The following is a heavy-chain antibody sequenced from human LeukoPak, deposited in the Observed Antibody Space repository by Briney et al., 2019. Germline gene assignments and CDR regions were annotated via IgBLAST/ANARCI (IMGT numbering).Heavy chain of an antibody. CDR3: ARDTSLRYFDWLFPPTFDY. Sequence: GGSLRLSCAASGFTFSSYAMHWVRQAPGKGLEYVSAISSNGGSTYYANSVKGRFTISRDNSKNTLYLQMGSLRAEDMAVYYCARDTSLRYFDWLFPPTFDYWGQGTLVTVSS. CDR1: GFTFSSYA. J-gene: IGHJ4*02. D-gene: IGHD3-9*01. CDR2: ISSNGGST. V-gene: IGHV3-64*01.